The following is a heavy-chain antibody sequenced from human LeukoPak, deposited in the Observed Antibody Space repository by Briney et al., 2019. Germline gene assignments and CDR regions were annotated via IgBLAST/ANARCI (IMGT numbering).Heavy chain of an antibody. V-gene: IGHV3-30*02. J-gene: IGHJ6*03. CDR2: IVDDGSNA. CDR3: ARGDYALYYYYYMDV. Sequence: GGSLRLSCAASGFTFSSYGMHWVRQAPGKGLEWVAFIVDDGSNAYYVDSVRGRFTISRDNSKNTLYLQMNSLRAEDTAVYYCARGDYALYYYYYMDVWGKGTTVTVSS. D-gene: IGHD4-17*01. CDR1: GFTFSSYG.